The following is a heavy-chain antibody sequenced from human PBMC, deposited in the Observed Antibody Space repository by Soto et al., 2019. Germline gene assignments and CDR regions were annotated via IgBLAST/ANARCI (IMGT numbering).Heavy chain of an antibody. CDR1: GYTFTSYG. J-gene: IGHJ4*02. V-gene: IGHV1-18*01. CDR2: ISAYNGNT. Sequence: QVQLVQSGAEVKEPGASVKVSCKASGYTFTSYGLNWVRQAPGQGLEWMGWISAYNGNTNYAQKFQGRVTMTTDTSPSTAYLEQRSLISDDTAVYYRASSGSSGYYLDYWGQGTLVTVSA. D-gene: IGHD3-22*01. CDR3: ASSGSSGYYLDY.